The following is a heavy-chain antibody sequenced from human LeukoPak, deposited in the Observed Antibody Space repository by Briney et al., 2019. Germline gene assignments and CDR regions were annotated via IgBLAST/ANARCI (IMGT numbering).Heavy chain of an antibody. D-gene: IGHD5-24*01. J-gene: IGHJ4*02. V-gene: IGHV1-2*02. CDR2: INPNSGGT. CDR1: GYTFPGYS. CDR3: ARSSEMATITSPFDY. Sequence: GASVTVSFKSSGYTFPGYSMNWVRQAPGQGLEWMGWINPNSGGTNYAQKFQGRVAMTRATSINTVYMELSRLRADDTAVYYCARSSEMATITSPFDYWGQGTLVTVSS.